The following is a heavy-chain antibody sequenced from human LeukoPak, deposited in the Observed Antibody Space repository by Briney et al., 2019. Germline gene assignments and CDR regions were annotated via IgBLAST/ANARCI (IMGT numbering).Heavy chain of an antibody. CDR3: ARDREWLGEIHYYYYYMDV. V-gene: IGHV3-30*04. D-gene: IGHD6-19*01. J-gene: IGHJ6*03. Sequence: GGSLRLSCVASGFSLSTYAIHWVRQAPGKGLEWVAVISYDGGNKYYADSVRGRFTISRDNSKNTVYLQMSSLRADDRAVYYCARDREWLGEIHYYYYYMDVWGKGTTVTVSS. CDR2: ISYDGGNK. CDR1: GFSLSTYA.